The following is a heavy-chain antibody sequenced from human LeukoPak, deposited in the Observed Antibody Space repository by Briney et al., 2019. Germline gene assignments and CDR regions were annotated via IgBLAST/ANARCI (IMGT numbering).Heavy chain of an antibody. J-gene: IGHJ4*02. CDR3: SRSHWIAAGASEY. CDR2: ISGTGRTI. Sequence: AGGSLRLPCAASGFTLRTYVMKWVRQAPEKGLEWVSYISGTGRTIYYADSVKGRFTISRDNAKNLLYLQMNSLRAEDTPLYYCSRSHWIAAGASEYWGQGTLVTVSS. D-gene: IGHD6-13*01. CDR1: GFTLRTYV. V-gene: IGHV3-48*03.